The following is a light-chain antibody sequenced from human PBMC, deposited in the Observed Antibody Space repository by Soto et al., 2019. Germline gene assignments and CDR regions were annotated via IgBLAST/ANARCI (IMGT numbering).Light chain of an antibody. J-gene: IGLJ1*01. CDR2: DVN. Sequence: QSVLTQPASVSGSPRQSITISYTGTSSDVGGYNYVSWYQQLPGKAPKLIIYDVNNRPSGVSNRFSASKSANAASLTISGLQAEDEADYYCTSYTSSNSLYVFGTGTKVTVL. CDR1: SSDVGGYNY. V-gene: IGLV2-14*03. CDR3: TSYTSSNSLYV.